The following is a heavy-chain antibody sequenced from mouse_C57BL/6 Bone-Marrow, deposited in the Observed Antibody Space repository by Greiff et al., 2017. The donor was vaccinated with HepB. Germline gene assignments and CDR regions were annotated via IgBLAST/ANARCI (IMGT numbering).Heavy chain of an antibody. D-gene: IGHD1-1*01. CDR1: GYTFTSYW. CDR2: IYPGNSDT. J-gene: IGHJ2*01. V-gene: IGHV1-5*01. CDR3: KHYYGSASYYFDY. Sequence: EVQLQESGTVLARPGASVKMSCKTSGYTFTSYWMHWVKQRPGQGLERIGAIYPGNSDTSYNQKFKGKAKLPAVTSASTAYMELSSLTKEDSAVYYCKHYYGSASYYFDYWGQGTTLTVSS.